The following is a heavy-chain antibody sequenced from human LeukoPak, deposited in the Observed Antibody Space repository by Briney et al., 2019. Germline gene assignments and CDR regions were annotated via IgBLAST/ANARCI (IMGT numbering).Heavy chain of an antibody. CDR1: GFTFSSYG. CDR2: IWYDGSNK. J-gene: IGHJ4*02. CDR3: AEGDGSSWHAGYFDY. V-gene: IGHV3-33*06. D-gene: IGHD6-13*01. Sequence: PGGSLRLSCAASGFTFSSYGMHWVRQAPGKGLEWVAVIWYDGSNKYYADSVKGRFTISRDNSKNTLYLQMNSLRAEDTAVYYCAEGDGSSWHAGYFDYWGQGTLVTVSS.